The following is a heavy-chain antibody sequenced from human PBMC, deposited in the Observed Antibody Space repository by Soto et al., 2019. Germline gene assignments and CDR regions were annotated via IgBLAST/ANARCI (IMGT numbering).Heavy chain of an antibody. Sequence: EVQLLESGGGLVQPGGSLRLSCAASGFTFSSYAMSWVRQAPGKGLEWVSAIGGSGSTTYYAGSVKGRFTISRDNSKTTLYLQMNSLRVEDTATYYCAKDRPYNYDISGYSAEYFDLWGRGTLVTVSS. V-gene: IGHV3-23*01. D-gene: IGHD3-22*01. CDR3: AKDRPYNYDISGYSAEYFDL. CDR1: GFTFSSYA. CDR2: IGGSGSTT. J-gene: IGHJ2*01.